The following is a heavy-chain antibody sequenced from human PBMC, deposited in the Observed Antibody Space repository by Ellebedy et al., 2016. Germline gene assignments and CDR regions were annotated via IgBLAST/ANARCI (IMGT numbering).Heavy chain of an antibody. CDR1: GFSFSSYA. Sequence: GESLKISCAASGFSFSSYAMHWVRQAPGKGLEYVSANSSNGGSTSYAHSVKGRFTISRDNSKSTLYLQMDSLRAEDMAVYYCARDRGSGSYPGTDSHFDSWGQGALVTVSS. CDR3: ARDRGSGSYPGTDSHFDS. J-gene: IGHJ4*02. V-gene: IGHV3-64*01. D-gene: IGHD3-10*01. CDR2: NSSNGGST.